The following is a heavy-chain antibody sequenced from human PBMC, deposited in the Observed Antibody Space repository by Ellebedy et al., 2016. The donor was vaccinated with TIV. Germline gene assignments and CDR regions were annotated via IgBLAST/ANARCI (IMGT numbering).Heavy chain of an antibody. CDR3: ARGLELFDY. J-gene: IGHJ4*02. D-gene: IGHD1-7*01. CDR1: GFTFDDYA. CDR2: ISWNSGSI. V-gene: IGHV3-9*01. Sequence: GGSLRLSXAASGFTFDDYAMHWVRQAPGKGLEWVSGISWNSGSIGYADSVKGRFTISRDNAKNSLYLQMNSLRDEDTAVYYCARGLELFDYWGQGTLVTVSS.